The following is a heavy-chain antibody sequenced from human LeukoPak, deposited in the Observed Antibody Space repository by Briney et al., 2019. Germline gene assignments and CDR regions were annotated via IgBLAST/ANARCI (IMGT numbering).Heavy chain of an antibody. V-gene: IGHV3-66*02. Sequence: GGSLRLSCAASGFTVSSNYMSWVRQAPGKGLEWVSVIYSGGSTYYADSVKGRFTISRDNSKNTLYLQMNSLRAEDTAVYYRARAWDSGSYYADYWGQGTLVTVSS. D-gene: IGHD1-26*01. CDR3: ARAWDSGSYYADY. CDR2: IYSGGST. CDR1: GFTVSSNY. J-gene: IGHJ4*02.